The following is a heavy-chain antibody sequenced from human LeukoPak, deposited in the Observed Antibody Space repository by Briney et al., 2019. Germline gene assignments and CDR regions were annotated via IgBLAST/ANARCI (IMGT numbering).Heavy chain of an antibody. Sequence: SETLSLTCTVSGGSISSSSYYWGWIRQPPGKGLEWIGSIYYSGSTYYNPSLKSRVTISVDTSKNQFSLKLSSVTPADTAVYYCAKHWGNGYNFNGMDVWGQGTTVNVSS. V-gene: IGHV4-39*01. CDR1: GGSISSSSYY. CDR2: IYYSGST. CDR3: AKHWGNGYNFNGMDV. J-gene: IGHJ6*02. D-gene: IGHD5-24*01.